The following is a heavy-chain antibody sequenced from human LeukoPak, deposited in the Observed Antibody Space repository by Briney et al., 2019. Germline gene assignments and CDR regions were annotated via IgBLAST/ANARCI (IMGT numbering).Heavy chain of an antibody. CDR3: AKDKGSSWRYWYFDL. J-gene: IGHJ2*01. CDR1: GFTFDDYA. D-gene: IGHD6-13*01. V-gene: IGHV3-9*01. CDR2: ISWNSGSI. Sequence: PGRSLRLSCAASGFTFDDYAMHWVRQAPGKGLEWVSGISWNSGSIGYADSVKGRFTISRDNAKNSLYLQMNSLRAEDTALYYCAKDKGSSWRYWYFDLWGRGTLVTVSS.